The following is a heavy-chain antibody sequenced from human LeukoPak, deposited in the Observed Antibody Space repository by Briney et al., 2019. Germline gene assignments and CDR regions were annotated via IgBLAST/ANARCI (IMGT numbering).Heavy chain of an antibody. CDR2: IIPIFGTA. J-gene: IGHJ3*02. CDR1: GGTFSSYS. V-gene: IGHV1-69*13. Sequence: ASVKVSCKASGGTFSSYSMNWARQAPGQGLEWMGGIIPIFGTANYAQKFQGRVTITADESTSTVYMELSSLKSEDTAVYYCARGGYAEFEDGLDNWGQGTMVTVSS. CDR3: ARGGYAEFEDGLDN. D-gene: IGHD5-12*01.